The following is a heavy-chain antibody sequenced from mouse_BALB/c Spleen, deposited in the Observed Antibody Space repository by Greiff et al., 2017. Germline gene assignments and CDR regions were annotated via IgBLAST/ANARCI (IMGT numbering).Heavy chain of an antibody. V-gene: IGHV5-6-2*01. CDR3: ARREDYSSLDY. Sequence: EVQVVESGGGLVKLGGSLKLSCAASGFTFSSYYMSWVRQTPEKRLELVAAINSNGGSTYYPDTVKGRFTISRDNAKNTLYLQMSSLKSEDTALYYCARREDYSSLDYWGEGTTLAVSS. CDR1: GFTFSSYY. J-gene: IGHJ2*01. D-gene: IGHD1-1*01. CDR2: INSNGGST.